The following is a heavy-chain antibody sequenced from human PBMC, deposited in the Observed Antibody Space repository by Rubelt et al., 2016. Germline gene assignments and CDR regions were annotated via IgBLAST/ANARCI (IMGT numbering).Heavy chain of an antibody. J-gene: IGHJ4*02. D-gene: IGHD6-13*01. CDR3: ARRQQLGPFDY. CDR2: YSAYNDDT. Sequence: QLQLVQSGAEVKKPGASVTVSCKASGYTFTSYGISWVRQAPGQGLEWMGWYSAYNDDTKYAQKLQGRVTMTTDTSTSTSYMELSSLRSEDTAVYYCARRQQLGPFDYWGQGTLVTVSS. CDR1: GYTFTSYG. V-gene: IGHV1-18*01.